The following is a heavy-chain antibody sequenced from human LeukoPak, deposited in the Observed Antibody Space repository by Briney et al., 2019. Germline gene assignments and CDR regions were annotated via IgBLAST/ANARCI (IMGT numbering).Heavy chain of an antibody. CDR3: ARSMVRGVIITNFGY. CDR2: INPNSGGT. V-gene: IGHV1-2*02. Sequence: ASVKVSCKASGYTFTGYYMHWVRQAPGQGLEWMGWINPNSGGTNYAQKFQGRVTMTRDTSINTAYMELSRLKSDDTAVYYCARSMVRGVIITNFGYWGQGTLVTVSS. CDR1: GYTFTGYY. D-gene: IGHD3-10*01. J-gene: IGHJ4*02.